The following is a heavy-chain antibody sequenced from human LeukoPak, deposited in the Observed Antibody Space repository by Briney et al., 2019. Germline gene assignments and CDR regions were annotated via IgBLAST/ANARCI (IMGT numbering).Heavy chain of an antibody. CDR2: INHSGST. CDR1: GGSFSGYY. Sequence: SSETLSLTCAVYGGSFSGYYWSWIRQPPGKGLEWIGEINHSGSTNYNPSLKSRVTISVDTSKNQFSLKLSSVTAADTAVYYCARFVSGYCSSTSCYTHDYWGQGTLVTVSS. D-gene: IGHD2-2*02. V-gene: IGHV4-34*01. J-gene: IGHJ4*02. CDR3: ARFVSGYCSSTSCYTHDY.